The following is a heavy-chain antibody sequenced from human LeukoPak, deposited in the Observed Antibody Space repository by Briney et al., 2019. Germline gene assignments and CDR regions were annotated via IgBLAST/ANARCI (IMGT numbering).Heavy chain of an antibody. CDR2: IYYSGST. D-gene: IGHD3-22*01. V-gene: IGHV4-39*01. Sequence: SETLSLTCTVSGGSISSSSYYWGWIRQPPGKGLEWIGNIYYSGSTYYNPSLKSRVTISVDTSKNQFSLKLSSVTAADTAVYYCARHSHYYDMDYWGQGTLVTVSS. CDR3: ARHSHYYDMDY. CDR1: GGSISSSSYY. J-gene: IGHJ4*02.